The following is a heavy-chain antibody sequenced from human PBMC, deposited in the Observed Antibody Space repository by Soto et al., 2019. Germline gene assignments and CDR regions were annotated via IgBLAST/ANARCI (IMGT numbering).Heavy chain of an antibody. J-gene: IGHJ1*01. V-gene: IGHV3-30*19. CDR2: TSYDGSDK. D-gene: IGHD3-16*01. CDR1: GFTFRSYV. CDR3: ARWGTTGGLDV. Sequence: QVQLVESGGGVVQPGASLRVSCVGSGFTFRSYVIHWVRQAPGKGLEWVALTSYDGSDKYYGDSVRGRFTTARDNSRNTVDLQMDSLRVEDTALYYCARWGTTGGLDVWGQGTLVSVSS.